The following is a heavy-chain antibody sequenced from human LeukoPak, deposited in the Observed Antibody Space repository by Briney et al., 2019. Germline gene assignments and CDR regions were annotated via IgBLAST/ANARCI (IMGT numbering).Heavy chain of an antibody. CDR2: ISPTGYTI. J-gene: IGHJ4*02. CDR3: ARVGYHGSGSFDY. CDR1: AFSFSSYE. Sequence: PGGSLRLSCAASAFSFSSYEMNWVRQAPGQGLEWVSYISPTGYTIYYADSVKGRFTISRDSAKNSLYLQMSSLRAEDTAVYYCARVGYHGSGSFDYWGRGTLVTVSS. D-gene: IGHD3-10*01. V-gene: IGHV3-48*03.